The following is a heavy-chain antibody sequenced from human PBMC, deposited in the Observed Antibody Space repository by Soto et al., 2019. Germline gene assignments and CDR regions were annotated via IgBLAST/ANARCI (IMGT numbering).Heavy chain of an antibody. V-gene: IGHV1-69*13. CDR2: IIPIFGTA. CDR3: ASKYTYYYDSSGYPPGAFDI. Sequence: SVKVSCKASGGTFSSYAISWVRQAPGQGLEWMGGIIPIFGTANYAQKFQGRVTITADESTSTAYMELSSLRSEDTAVYYCASKYTYYYDSSGYPPGAFDIWGQGTMVTVS. J-gene: IGHJ3*02. CDR1: GGTFSSYA. D-gene: IGHD3-22*01.